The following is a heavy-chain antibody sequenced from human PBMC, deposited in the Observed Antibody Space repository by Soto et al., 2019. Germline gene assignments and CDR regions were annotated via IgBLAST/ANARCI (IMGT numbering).Heavy chain of an antibody. CDR1: GFTFSAFG. V-gene: IGHV3-30*18. CDR2: SSYGGSNK. CDR3: AKGPLRFPDYGDSADYSSGMDV. J-gene: IGHJ6*02. Sequence: QMKLVESGGGVVQPGTSLRLSCVASGFTFSAFGMHWVRQAPGKGLEWVAISSYGGSNKYYGDSVQGRFTISRDNSRETLYLQMNSLRDEDTAVYYCAKGPLRFPDYGDSADYSSGMDVWGQGTTVTVSS. D-gene: IGHD4-17*01.